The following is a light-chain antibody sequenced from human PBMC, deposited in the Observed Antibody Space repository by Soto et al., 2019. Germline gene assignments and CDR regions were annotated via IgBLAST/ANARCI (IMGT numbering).Light chain of an antibody. J-gene: IGKJ4*01. Sequence: EMLMTQSPATLSVSPGERATLSCRASQSVGSNLAWYQQKPGQAPRLLIYGATTRATGISARFGGSGSGTEFTLTISSLQSEDFAVYYCQHYITFGGGTRVEIK. CDR2: GAT. CDR1: QSVGSN. V-gene: IGKV3-15*01. CDR3: QHYIT.